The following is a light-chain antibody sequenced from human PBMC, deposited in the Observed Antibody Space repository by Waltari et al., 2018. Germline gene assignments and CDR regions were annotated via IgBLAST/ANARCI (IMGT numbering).Light chain of an antibody. CDR3: CSYVGRNIWV. CDR2: EVI. Sequence: QSALTQPASVSGSPGQSITIPCTGTSSDVGFYNLVSWYQQHPDKAPKRLVSEVIERPSVVSNRFSGSKSGNTASLTISGLQAEDEADYYCCSYVGRNIWVFGGGTKVTVL. CDR1: SSDVGFYNL. J-gene: IGLJ3*02. V-gene: IGLV2-23*02.